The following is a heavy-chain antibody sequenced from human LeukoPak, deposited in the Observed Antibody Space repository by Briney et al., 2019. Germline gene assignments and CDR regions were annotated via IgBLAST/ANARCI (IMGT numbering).Heavy chain of an antibody. CDR1: GSTVSTNY. Sequence: GGSLRLSCAASGSTVSTNYMSWVRQAPGRGLECVSLIYSGDTTYYADSVKGRFTISRDNSKNTLYLQMNSLRAEDTAVYYCARVGYGSGSNYFDYWGQGTLVTVSS. V-gene: IGHV3-53*01. D-gene: IGHD3-10*01. CDR3: ARVGYGSGSNYFDY. J-gene: IGHJ4*02. CDR2: IYSGDTT.